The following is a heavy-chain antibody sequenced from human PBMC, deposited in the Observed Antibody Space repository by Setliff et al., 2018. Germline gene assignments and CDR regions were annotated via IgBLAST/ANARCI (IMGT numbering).Heavy chain of an antibody. CDR3: ARLRGAFDY. CDR2: IYYSAST. CDR1: VYSISSYY. J-gene: IGHJ4*02. D-gene: IGHD3-16*01. Sequence: SETLSPTCAVSVYSISSYYWSWIRQPPGKRLEWIGYIYYSASTNNNPSLESRVTISVDTSKNQFSLRLNSATAADTAVYYCARLRGAFDYWGQGTLVTVSS. V-gene: IGHV4-59*01.